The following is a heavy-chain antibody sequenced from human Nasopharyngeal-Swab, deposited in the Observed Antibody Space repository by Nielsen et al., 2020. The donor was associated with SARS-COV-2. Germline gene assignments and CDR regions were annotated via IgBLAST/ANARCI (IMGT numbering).Heavy chain of an antibody. V-gene: IGHV3-21*01. J-gene: IGHJ2*01. CDR1: GFIFSTYR. Sequence: GGSLRLSCATSGFIFSTYRMNWVRQAPGKGLEWVSSISCTNNYIYYADSVKGRFTISRDNAKRSLYLQMNSLRAEDTAVYYCASSGYSSGCNLWGRGTLVTVSS. D-gene: IGHD6-19*01. CDR3: ASSGYSSGCNL. CDR2: ISCTNNYI.